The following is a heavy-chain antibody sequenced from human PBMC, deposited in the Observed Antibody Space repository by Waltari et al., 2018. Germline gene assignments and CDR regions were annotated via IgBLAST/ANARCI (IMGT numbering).Heavy chain of an antibody. D-gene: IGHD1-26*01. V-gene: IGHV3-15*01. CDR1: GFTFSNAW. CDR3: AREDSGSPRMDWDWFDP. J-gene: IGHJ5*02. CDR2: IKSKTDGGTT. Sequence: EVQLVESGGGLVKPGGSLRLSCAASGFTFSNAWMSWVRQAPGKGLEWVGRIKSKTDGGTTDYAAPVKGRFTISRDDSKNTLYLQMNSLKTEDTAVYYCAREDSGSPRMDWDWFDPWGQGTLVTVSS.